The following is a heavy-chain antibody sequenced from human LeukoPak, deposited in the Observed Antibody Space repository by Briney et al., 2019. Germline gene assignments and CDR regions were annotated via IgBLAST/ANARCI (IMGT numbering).Heavy chain of an antibody. D-gene: IGHD3-22*01. CDR3: ARHYYDSSGYPRGAFDI. Sequence: SETLSLTCTVSGGSISSYYWSWIRQPPGKGLEWIGYIYTSGSTNYNPSLKSRVTTSVDTSKNQFSLKLSSVTAADTAVYYCARHYYDSSGYPRGAFDIWGQGTMVTVSS. CDR2: IYTSGST. V-gene: IGHV4-4*09. CDR1: GGSISSYY. J-gene: IGHJ3*02.